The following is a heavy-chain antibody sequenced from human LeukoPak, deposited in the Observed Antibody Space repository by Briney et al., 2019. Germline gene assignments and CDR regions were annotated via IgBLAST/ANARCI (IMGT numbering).Heavy chain of an antibody. CDR2: ISGSGGST. J-gene: IGHJ1*01. V-gene: IGHV3-23*01. CDR3: AKFNWNDPEYFQH. Sequence: QTGGSLRLSCAASGFTFSSYAMSWVRKAPGRGLEWVSAISGSGGSTYYADSVKGRFTISRDNSKNTLYLQMNSLRAEDTAVYYCAKFNWNDPEYFQHWGQGTLVTVSS. CDR1: GFTFSSYA. D-gene: IGHD1-1*01.